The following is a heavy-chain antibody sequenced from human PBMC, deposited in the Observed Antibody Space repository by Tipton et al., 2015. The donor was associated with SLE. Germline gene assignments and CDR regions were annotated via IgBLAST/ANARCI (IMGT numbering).Heavy chain of an antibody. CDR3: ARERSRAAAGTSY. J-gene: IGHJ4*02. D-gene: IGHD6-13*01. V-gene: IGHV4-39*02. CDR1: GGSISSSRYY. CDR2: IYYSGST. Sequence: LSLTCTVSGGSISSSRYYWGWIRPPPGKGLEWIGRIYYSGSTYYNPSLKSRVTISVDTSKNQFSLKLSSVTAADTAVYYCARERSRAAAGTSYWGQGTLVTVSS.